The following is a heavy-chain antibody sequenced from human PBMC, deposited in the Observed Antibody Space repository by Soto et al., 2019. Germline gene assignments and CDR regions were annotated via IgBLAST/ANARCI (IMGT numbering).Heavy chain of an antibody. CDR3: ARAACTNGVCYHFDY. D-gene: IGHD2-8*01. Sequence: SVKVSCKASGGTFSSYAISWVRQAPGQGLEWMGGIIPIFGTANYAQKFQGRVTITADESTSTAYMELSSLRSEDTAVYYCARAACTNGVCYHFDYWGQGTLVTVSS. J-gene: IGHJ4*02. V-gene: IGHV1-69*13. CDR1: GGTFSSYA. CDR2: IIPIFGTA.